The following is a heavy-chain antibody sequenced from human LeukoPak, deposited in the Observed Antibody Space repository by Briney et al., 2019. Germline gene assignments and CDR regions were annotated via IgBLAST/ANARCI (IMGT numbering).Heavy chain of an antibody. J-gene: IGHJ4*02. CDR2: INPNSGGT. CDR1: GYTFTGYY. V-gene: IGHV1-2*02. Sequence: ASVKVSCKASGYTFTGYYMHWVRQAPGQGLEWMGWINPNSGGTNYAQKFQGRVTMTRDTSIGTAHMELSRLRSDDTAVYYCARGGRGPRIAVAGTVFYYWGQGTLVTVSS. CDR3: ARGGRGPRIAVAGTVFYY. D-gene: IGHD6-19*01.